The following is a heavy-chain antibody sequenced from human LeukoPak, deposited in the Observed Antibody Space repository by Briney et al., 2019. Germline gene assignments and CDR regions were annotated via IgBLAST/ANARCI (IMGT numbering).Heavy chain of an antibody. V-gene: IGHV3-33*01. CDR2: IWYDGSNK. D-gene: IGHD6-13*01. J-gene: IGHJ5*02. Sequence: PGGSLRLSCAASGFTFSSYGMNWVRQAPGKGLEWVAVIWYDGSNKYYADSVKGRFTISRDNSKNTLYLQMNSLRAEDTAVYYCAREIRIAAAGRSFDPWGQGTLVTVSS. CDR1: GFTFSSYG. CDR3: AREIRIAAAGRSFDP.